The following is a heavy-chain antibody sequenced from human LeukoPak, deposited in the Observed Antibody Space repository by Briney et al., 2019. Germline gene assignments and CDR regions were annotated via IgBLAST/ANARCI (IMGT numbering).Heavy chain of an antibody. CDR1: GFTFSTYV. J-gene: IGHJ4*02. CDR3: VRGTGY. CDR2: ISSNGDNT. Sequence: GGSLRLSCSVSGFTFSTYVMHWVRQAPGKGLEYVSAISSNGDNTYYADSAKGRFTISRDNSKNTLYLQMSSLRADDTAVYYCVRGTGYWGQGTLATVSS. V-gene: IGHV3-64D*06.